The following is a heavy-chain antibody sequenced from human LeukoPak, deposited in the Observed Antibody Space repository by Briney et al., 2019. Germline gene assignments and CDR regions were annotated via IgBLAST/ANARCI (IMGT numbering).Heavy chain of an antibody. CDR3: ARGKGYGSKYNWFDP. J-gene: IGHJ5*02. V-gene: IGHV4-31*03. D-gene: IGHD4/OR15-4a*01. CDR2: IYYSGST. CDR1: GGSINSGGYY. Sequence: SETLSLTCTVSGGSINSGGYYWSWIRQHPGKGLEWIGYIYYSGSTYYNPSLKSRVTISVDTSKNQFSLKLSSVTAADTAVYYCARGKGYGSKYNWFDPWGQGTLVTVSS.